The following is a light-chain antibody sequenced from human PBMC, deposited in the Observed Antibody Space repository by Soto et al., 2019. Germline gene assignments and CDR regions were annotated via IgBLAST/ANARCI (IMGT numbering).Light chain of an antibody. CDR3: ATSSSNAHV. CDR2: VEGSGSY. Sequence: QSVLTQSSSASASLGSSVKLTCTLSSGHSDYIIAWHQQQPGQAHRYLMKVEGSGSYNKGSGVPDRFSGSSAGADRYLSISNLQYEDAADYYCATSSSNAHVFGGGTQLTVL. J-gene: IGLJ7*01. V-gene: IGLV4-60*02. CDR1: SGHSDYI.